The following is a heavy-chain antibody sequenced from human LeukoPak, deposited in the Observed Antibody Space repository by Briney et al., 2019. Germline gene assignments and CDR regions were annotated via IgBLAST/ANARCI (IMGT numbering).Heavy chain of an antibody. CDR2: IYYSGST. V-gene: IGHV4-31*03. D-gene: IGHD3-22*01. Sequence: PSETLSLTCTVSGGSLSSGGYYWSWIRQHPGKGLEWIGYIYYSGSTYYNPSLKSRVTISVDTSKNQFSLKLSSVTAADTAVYYCARDRLYYYDSSGYYSGHFDYWGQGTLVTVSS. J-gene: IGHJ4*02. CDR1: GGSLSSGGYY. CDR3: ARDRLYYYDSSGYYSGHFDY.